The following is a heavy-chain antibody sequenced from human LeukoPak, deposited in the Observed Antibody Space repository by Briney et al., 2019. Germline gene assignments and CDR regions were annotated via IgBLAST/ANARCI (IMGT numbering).Heavy chain of an antibody. CDR1: GYTFTSYG. CDR3: GRRADYYDSSGYYYYFDY. Sequence: ASVKVSCKASGYTFTSYGISWVRQAPGQGLERMGWISAYNGNTNYAQKLQGRVTMTTDTSTSTAYMELRSLRSDDTAVYYCGRRADYYDSSGYYYYFDYWGQGTLVTVSS. J-gene: IGHJ4*02. V-gene: IGHV1-18*01. D-gene: IGHD3-22*01. CDR2: ISAYNGNT.